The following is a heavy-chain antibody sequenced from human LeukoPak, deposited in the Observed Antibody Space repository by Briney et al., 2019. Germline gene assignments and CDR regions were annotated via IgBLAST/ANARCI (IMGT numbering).Heavy chain of an antibody. CDR3: ARVEGYCSGGSCYSGNAFDI. CDR2: IWYDGSNK. D-gene: IGHD2-15*01. Sequence: PGRSLRLSCAASGFTFSSYGMHWVRQAPGKGLEWVAVIWYDGSNKYYADSVKGRFTISRDNSKNTLNLQMNSLRAEDTAVYYCARVEGYCSGGSCYSGNAFDIWGQGTMVTVSS. CDR1: GFTFSSYG. J-gene: IGHJ3*02. V-gene: IGHV3-33*01.